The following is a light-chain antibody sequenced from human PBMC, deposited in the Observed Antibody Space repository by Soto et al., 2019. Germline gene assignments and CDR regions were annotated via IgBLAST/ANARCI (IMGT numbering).Light chain of an antibody. CDR1: QSVSSY. V-gene: IGKV3-11*01. Sequence: EIVLTQSPATLSLSPGERATLSCRASQSVSSYVAWYQQKPGQAPGLLIYDASNRATGIPARFSGSGSGTDFTLTISSLEPEDFAVYYCQQRSNWPLTFGGGTKVEIK. CDR2: DAS. J-gene: IGKJ4*01. CDR3: QQRSNWPLT.